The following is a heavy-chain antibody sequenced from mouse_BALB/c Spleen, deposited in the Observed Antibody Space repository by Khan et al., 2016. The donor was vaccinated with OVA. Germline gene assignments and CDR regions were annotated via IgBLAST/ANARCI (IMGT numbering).Heavy chain of an antibody. CDR3: ARGASYLYFDV. Sequence: QIQLVQSGPELKKPGETVKISCKASGYTFTNYGMNWVKQAPGKGLKWMGWINTYTGETTYTDDFKGRFAFSLEPSASTAYLQINNLKNEDMATYFCARGASYLYFDVWGAGTTVTVSS. J-gene: IGHJ1*01. V-gene: IGHV9-1*02. CDR2: INTYTGET. CDR1: GYTFTNYG.